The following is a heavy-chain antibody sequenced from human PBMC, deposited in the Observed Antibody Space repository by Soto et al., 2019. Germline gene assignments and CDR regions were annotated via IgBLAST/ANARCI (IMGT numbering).Heavy chain of an antibody. J-gene: IGHJ3*02. Sequence: AGGSLRLSCAASGFTFSSYSMNWVRQAPGKGLEWVSSISSSSSYIYYADSVKGRFTISRDNAKNSLYLQMNSLRAEDTAVYYCARDIPKHDAFDIWGQGTTVPV. V-gene: IGHV3-21*01. CDR2: ISSSSSYI. CDR1: GFTFSSYS. CDR3: ARDIPKHDAFDI. D-gene: IGHD2-2*02.